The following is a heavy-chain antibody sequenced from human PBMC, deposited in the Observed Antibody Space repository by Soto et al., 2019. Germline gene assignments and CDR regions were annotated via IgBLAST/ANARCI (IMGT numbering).Heavy chain of an antibody. CDR1: GGSISSGGYY. D-gene: IGHD4-17*01. V-gene: IGHV4-31*03. CDR2: FYYSGST. CDR3: ARESPTTVTTGYYYYMDV. Sequence: QVQLQESGPGLVKPSQTLSLTCTVSGGSISSGGYYWSWIRQHPGKGLEWIGYFYYSGSTYYNPSLKSRVTISVDTSKTQFSLKLSSVTAADTAVYYCARESPTTVTTGYYYYMDVWGKGTTVTVSS. J-gene: IGHJ6*03.